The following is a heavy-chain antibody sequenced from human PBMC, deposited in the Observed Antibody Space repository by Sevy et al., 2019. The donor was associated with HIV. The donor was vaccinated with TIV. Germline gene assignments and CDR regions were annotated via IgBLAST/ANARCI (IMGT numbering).Heavy chain of an antibody. CDR1: GAPMGSYS. D-gene: IGHD3-9*01. CDR3: AREGGLVDYGMDV. CDR2: LYATGRT. V-gene: IGHV4-59*01. J-gene: IGHJ6*02. Sequence: SETLSPTCTVSGAPMGSYSWPWIRQPPGKGREWIGYLYATGRTNSNPSLESRVTISIDTSKNQFSLNLSYVTAADTAVYYCAREGGLVDYGMDVWGQGITVTVSS.